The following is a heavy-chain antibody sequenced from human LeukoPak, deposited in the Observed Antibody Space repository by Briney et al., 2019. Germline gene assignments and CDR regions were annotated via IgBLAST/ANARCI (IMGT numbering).Heavy chain of an antibody. Sequence: AGGSLRLSCEASGFTFSNDWMGWVRQAPGKGLEWVANIRQDGGEQYYMDSVKGRFTISRDNGKNSAYLQMNSLRVEDTAVYYCSTYSKNNGRESHDWGQCTLVSVSP. D-gene: IGHD2-8*01. CDR3: STYSKNNGRESHD. CDR2: IRQDGGEQ. J-gene: IGHJ1*01. V-gene: IGHV3-7*01. CDR1: GFTFSNDW.